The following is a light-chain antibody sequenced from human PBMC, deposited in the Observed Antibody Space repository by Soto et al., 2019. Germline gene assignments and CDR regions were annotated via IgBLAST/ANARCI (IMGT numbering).Light chain of an antibody. Sequence: QSELTQPASVSGSPGQSIAISCTGTSSDVGGYNYDSWHQQHPGKAPKLLNSVVSNRPSGVSNRISGSKSGNTASLTISGLQAEDEADSYCSSYRSGGTFVFGSGIKVTVL. CDR2: VVS. CDR1: SSDVGGYNY. V-gene: IGLV2-14*03. CDR3: SSYRSGGTFV. J-gene: IGLJ1*01.